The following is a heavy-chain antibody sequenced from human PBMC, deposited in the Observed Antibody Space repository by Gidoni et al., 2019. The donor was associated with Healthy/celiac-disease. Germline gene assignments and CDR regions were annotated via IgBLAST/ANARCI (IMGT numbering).Heavy chain of an antibody. Sequence: QVQLQQWGAGLSQPSETLSLTCAVHGGSFSGYYWSWIRQPPGQGLEWIGEINHSGSTNYNPSIKSRVTISVDTSKNQFSLKLSSVTAADTAVYYCARRGMATGNDYWGQGTLVTVSA. CDR3: ARRGMATGNDY. J-gene: IGHJ4*02. V-gene: IGHV4-34*01. D-gene: IGHD5-12*01. CDR1: GGSFSGYY. CDR2: INHSGST.